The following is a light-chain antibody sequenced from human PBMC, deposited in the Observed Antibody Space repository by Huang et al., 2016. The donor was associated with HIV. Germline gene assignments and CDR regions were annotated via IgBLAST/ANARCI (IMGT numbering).Light chain of an antibody. CDR3: YQYKHS. J-gene: IGKJ2*01. CDR2: GAS. V-gene: IGKV3-15*01. Sequence: VLTQSPATLSVSLGESATVSCRASQNIGSNLVWYQQRPGQAPRLLIQGASTRATSVPARFSGSGSGTEFALTISSLRSEDSAVYYCYQYKHSFGQGTKLEIK. CDR1: QNIGSN.